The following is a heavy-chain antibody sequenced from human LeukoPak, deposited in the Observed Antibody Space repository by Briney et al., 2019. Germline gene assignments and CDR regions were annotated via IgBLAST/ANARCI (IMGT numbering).Heavy chain of an antibody. J-gene: IGHJ4*02. CDR3: ARGYDSSGYYPYYYFDC. Sequence: GGSLRLSCAASGFTFSDHYMDWVRQAPGKGLEWVGRTRNKANSYTTEYAASVKGRFTISRDDSKNSLYLQMNSLKTEDTAVYYCARGYDSSGYYPYYYFDCWGQGTLVTVSS. CDR2: TRNKANSYTT. V-gene: IGHV3-72*01. D-gene: IGHD3-22*01. CDR1: GFTFSDHY.